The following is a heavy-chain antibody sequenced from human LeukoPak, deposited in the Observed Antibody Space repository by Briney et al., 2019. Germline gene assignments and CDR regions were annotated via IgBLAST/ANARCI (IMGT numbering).Heavy chain of an antibody. CDR3: ARLEYSTSYMGYYYMDV. J-gene: IGHJ6*03. Sequence: PSETLSLTCAVYGGSFSGYYWSWIRQPPGKGLEWSGYIYYSGSTNYNPSLKSRVTISVDTSKNQFSLKLSSVTAADTAIYYCARLEYSTSYMGYYYMDVWGKGTTVTVSS. D-gene: IGHD6-6*01. CDR2: IYYSGST. V-gene: IGHV4-34*11. CDR1: GGSFSGYY.